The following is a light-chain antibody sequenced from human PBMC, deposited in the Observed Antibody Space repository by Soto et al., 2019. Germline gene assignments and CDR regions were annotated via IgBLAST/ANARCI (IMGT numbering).Light chain of an antibody. CDR3: QQRTDWHRT. CDR2: RAS. J-gene: IGKJ1*01. Sequence: EVVLTQSPATLYLSPGERATLSCRASQSVSRNLAWYQQKPGQAPRLLIYRASTRATGIPARFSGSGSGTDFSLSLSSLQPEDVAVYYCQQRTDWHRTFGQGTKVAVK. V-gene: IGKV3-11*01. CDR1: QSVSRN.